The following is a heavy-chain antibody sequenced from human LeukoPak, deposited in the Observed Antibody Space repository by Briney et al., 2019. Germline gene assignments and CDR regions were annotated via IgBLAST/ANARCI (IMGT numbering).Heavy chain of an antibody. CDR3: VSNYGIVGANNAFDI. D-gene: IGHD1-26*01. J-gene: IGHJ3*02. CDR2: IYTSGST. V-gene: IGHV4-61*02. CDR1: GGSISSGSYY. Sequence: SQTLSLTCTVSGGSISSGSYYWSWVRQPAGKGLEWIGRIYTSGSTNYNPSLKSRATISVDTSKNQFSLNLSSVTAADTAVYYCVSNYGIVGANNAFDIWGQGTMVTVSS.